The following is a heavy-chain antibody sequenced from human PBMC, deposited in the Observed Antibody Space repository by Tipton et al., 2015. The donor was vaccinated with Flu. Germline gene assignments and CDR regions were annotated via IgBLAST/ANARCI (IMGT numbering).Heavy chain of an antibody. D-gene: IGHD2-8*02. CDR2: ISYTGST. Sequence: GLVKPSETLSLTCTVSSGSISSDYWSWIRQPPGKGLEWIAYISYTGSTNYNPSLKSRVTISIDTSKNQLSLKLTSVTAADTAVYYCARQGPGGRSFDIWGQGTMVTVSS. J-gene: IGHJ3*02. CDR3: ARQGPGGRSFDI. V-gene: IGHV4-59*08. CDR1: SGSISSDY.